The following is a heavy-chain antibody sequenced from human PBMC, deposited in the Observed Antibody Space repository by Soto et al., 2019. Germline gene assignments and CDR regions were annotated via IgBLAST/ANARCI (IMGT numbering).Heavy chain of an antibody. D-gene: IGHD1-20*01. CDR1: GFTFSSHG. CDR3: ATEYNWTVAFEV. Sequence: GGSLRLSCAASGFTFSSHGMHWVRQTPGKGLEWVAHIWYDGNNKYYGDSVKGRFTISRDNSKNTLYLQMNSLRAEDTAVYYCATEYNWTVAFEVWGRGTLVTVSS. CDR2: IWYDGNNK. V-gene: IGHV3-33*01. J-gene: IGHJ4*02.